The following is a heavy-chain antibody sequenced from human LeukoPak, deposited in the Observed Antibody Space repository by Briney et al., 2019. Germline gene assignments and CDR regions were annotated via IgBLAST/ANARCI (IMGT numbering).Heavy chain of an antibody. CDR3: AKDRWMDFWSGETYIDY. D-gene: IGHD3-3*01. CDR1: GFTFRRYA. V-gene: IGHV3-23*01. CDR2: ISGSGGST. J-gene: IGHJ4*02. Sequence: GGSLRLSCAASGFTFRRYAMSWVRQAPGKGLEWVSAISGSGGSTYYADSVKGRFTISRDNSKNTLYLQMNSLRAEDTAVYYCAKDRWMDFWSGETYIDYWGQGTLVTVSS.